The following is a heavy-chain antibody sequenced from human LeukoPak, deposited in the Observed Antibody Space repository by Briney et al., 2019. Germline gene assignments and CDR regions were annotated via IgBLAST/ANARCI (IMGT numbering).Heavy chain of an antibody. Sequence: ASVKVSCKASGGTFSSYAISWVRQAPGQGLEWMGRIIPIFGIANYAQKFQGRVTITADKSTSTAYMELSSLRSEDTAVYYCARGVTPQDIVVVPAAHDAFDIWGQGTMVTVSS. J-gene: IGHJ3*02. D-gene: IGHD2-2*01. V-gene: IGHV1-69*04. CDR1: GGTFSSYA. CDR3: ARGVTPQDIVVVPAAHDAFDI. CDR2: IIPIFGIA.